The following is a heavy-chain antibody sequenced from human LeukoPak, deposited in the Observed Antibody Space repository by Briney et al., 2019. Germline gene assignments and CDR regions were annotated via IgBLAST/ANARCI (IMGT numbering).Heavy chain of an antibody. CDR1: GFTFNTYG. CDR3: ARDRSYGPYYFDY. D-gene: IGHD1-26*01. Sequence: GGSLRLSCAASGFTFNTYGMHWVRQAPGKGLEWVAVIWYDGSNKYYVDSVKGRFTISRDNSKNTLYLQMDSLRAEDTAVYFCARDRSYGPYYFDYWGQGTLVTVSS. J-gene: IGHJ4*02. V-gene: IGHV3-33*01. CDR2: IWYDGSNK.